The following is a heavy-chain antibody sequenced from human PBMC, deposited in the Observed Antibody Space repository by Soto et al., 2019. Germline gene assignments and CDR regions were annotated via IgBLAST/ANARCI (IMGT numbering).Heavy chain of an antibody. V-gene: IGHV5-10-1*01. Sequence: VESLTISCKASGYSFTSYWISWVLQMPGKGLECMGRIDPSDSYTNYSPSFQGHVTISADKSISTAYLQWSSLKSSDTAMYYCARHWYSSGWPDYWGQGTMVTVSS. CDR2: IDPSDSYT. CDR1: GYSFTSYW. D-gene: IGHD6-19*01. CDR3: ARHWYSSGWPDY. J-gene: IGHJ4*02.